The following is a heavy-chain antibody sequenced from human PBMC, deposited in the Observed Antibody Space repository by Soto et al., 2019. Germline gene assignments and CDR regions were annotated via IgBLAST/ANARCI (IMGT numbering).Heavy chain of an antibody. CDR2: IKQDGSEK. D-gene: IGHD5-18*01. V-gene: IGHV3-7*01. CDR1: GFTFSSYW. CDR3: ARPAATRGYSYGDNWFDP. Sequence: EVQLVESGGGLVQPGGSLRLSCAASGFTFSSYWMSWVRQAPGKGLEWVANIKQDGSEKYYVDSVKGRFTISRDNTKNSLYLQMTSLRAEDTAVYYCARPAATRGYSYGDNWFDPWGQGTLVTVSS. J-gene: IGHJ5*02.